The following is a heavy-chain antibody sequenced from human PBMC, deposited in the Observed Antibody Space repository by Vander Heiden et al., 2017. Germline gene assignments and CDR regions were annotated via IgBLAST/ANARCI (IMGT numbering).Heavy chain of an antibody. CDR1: GFTFGSYG. CDR3: ANGCSSTSCYTEYFQH. D-gene: IGHD2-2*02. CDR2: ISHDGSNK. J-gene: IGHJ1*01. V-gene: IGHV3-30*18. Sequence: QVQLVESGGGVVQPGRSLRLSCAASGFTFGSYGLHWVRQAPGKGLEWVAVISHDGSNKYYADSVKGRFTVSRDNSKNTMYLQMNSLRAEDTAVYYCANGCSSTSCYTEYFQHWGQGTLVTVSS.